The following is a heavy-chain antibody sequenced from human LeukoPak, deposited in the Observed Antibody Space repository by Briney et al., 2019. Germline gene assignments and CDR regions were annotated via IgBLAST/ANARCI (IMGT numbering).Heavy chain of an antibody. CDR2: ISSNGGST. J-gene: IGHJ4*02. Sequence: GGSLRLSCAASGFTFSSYAMHWVRQAPGKGLEYVSAISSNGGSTYYANSVKGRFTISRDNSKNTLYLQMGSLRAEDMAVYYCARGLTIFGVVTHFDYWGQGTLVTVSS. CDR3: ARGLTIFGVVTHFDY. V-gene: IGHV3-64*01. CDR1: GFTFSSYA. D-gene: IGHD3-3*01.